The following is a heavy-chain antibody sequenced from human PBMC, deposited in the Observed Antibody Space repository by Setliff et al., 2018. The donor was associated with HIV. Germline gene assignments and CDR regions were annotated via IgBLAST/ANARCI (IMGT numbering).Heavy chain of an antibody. V-gene: IGHV4-4*02. J-gene: IGHJ5*02. CDR2: IYHSGST. CDR1: GGSISSSNW. CDR3: AEGAVTCGGVLNH. D-gene: IGHD3-16*01. Sequence: KPSETLSLTCAVSGGSISSSNWWSWVRQPPGKGLEWIGEIYHSGSTNYNPSLKSRVTISVDTSRNQFSLKLSSVTAADTAVYYCAEGAVTCGGVLNHWGQGAQVTVSS.